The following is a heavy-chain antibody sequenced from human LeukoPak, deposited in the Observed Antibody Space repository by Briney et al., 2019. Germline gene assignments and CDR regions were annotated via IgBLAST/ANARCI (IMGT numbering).Heavy chain of an antibody. CDR2: INQDGSEK. CDR3: TRDGSGTMNY. Sequence: GGSLRLSCAGSGFTFGSFWMSWVRQAPGKGLEWVANINQDGSEKYYLEPVNGRLTISRDNAKNSLYLQMSSLSAADTAVYFCTRDGSGTMNYWGQGTLLTVSS. J-gene: IGHJ4*02. D-gene: IGHD3-10*01. CDR1: GFTFGSFW. V-gene: IGHV3-7*04.